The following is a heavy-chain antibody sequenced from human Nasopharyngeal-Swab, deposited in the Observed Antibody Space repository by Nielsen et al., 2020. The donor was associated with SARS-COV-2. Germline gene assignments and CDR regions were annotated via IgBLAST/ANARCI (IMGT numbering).Heavy chain of an antibody. CDR1: GFTFSRFD. J-gene: IGHJ6*03. V-gene: IGHV3-13*01. Sequence: GESLKISCAASGFTFSRFDMHWVRQVMGKGLEWVSAIGTAGDTYYPRSMKGRFTISRGDAENILYLQMNSLRAEDTAVYYCKRTLSASYMDVWGKGTTVTVSS. CDR3: KRTLSASYMDV. CDR2: IGTAGDT.